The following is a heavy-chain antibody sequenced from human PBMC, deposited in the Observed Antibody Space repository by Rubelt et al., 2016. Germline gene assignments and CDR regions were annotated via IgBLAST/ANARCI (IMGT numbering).Heavy chain of an antibody. Sequence: EWIGEINHSGSTNYNPSLKSRVTISVDTSKNQFSLKLSSVTAADTAVYYCARRETLRLGELSLSWFDPWGQGTLVTVSS. V-gene: IGHV4-34*01. CDR2: INHSGST. D-gene: IGHD3-16*02. J-gene: IGHJ5*02. CDR3: ARRETLRLGELSLSWFDP.